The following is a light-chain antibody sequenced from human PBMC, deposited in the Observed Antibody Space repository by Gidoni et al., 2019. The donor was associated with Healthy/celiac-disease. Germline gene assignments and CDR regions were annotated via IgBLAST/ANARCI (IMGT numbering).Light chain of an antibody. CDR1: QSVSSSY. CDR2: GAS. J-gene: IGKJ4*01. CDR3: QQYGSSPPALT. Sequence: EIVLTQAPGTLSLSPGERATLSCRASQSVSSSYLAWYQQKPGQAPRLLIYGASSRATGIPDRFRGSGSGTAFTLTISRLEPEDFAVYYCQQYGSSPPALTFGGXTQVEIK. V-gene: IGKV3-20*01.